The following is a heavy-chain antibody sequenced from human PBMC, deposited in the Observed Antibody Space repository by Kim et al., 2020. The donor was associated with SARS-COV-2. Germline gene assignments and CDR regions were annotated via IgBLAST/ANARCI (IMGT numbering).Heavy chain of an antibody. V-gene: IGHV3-73*01. CDR1: GFTFSGSA. D-gene: IGHD2-21*02. J-gene: IGHJ4*02. CDR2: IRSKANSYAT. CDR3: TRLVVTASSDY. Sequence: GGSLRLSCAASGFTFSGSAMHWVRQASGKGLEWVGRIRSKANSYATAYAASVKGRFTISRDDSKNTAYLQMNSLKTEDTAVYYCTRLVVTASSDYWGQGTLVTVSS.